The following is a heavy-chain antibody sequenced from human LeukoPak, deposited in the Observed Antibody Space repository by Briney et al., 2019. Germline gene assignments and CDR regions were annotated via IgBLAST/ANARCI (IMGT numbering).Heavy chain of an antibody. CDR3: ARGVDLAAAVNYFDY. J-gene: IGHJ4*02. CDR1: GFTVSSNY. Sequence: PGGSLRLSCAASGFTVSSNYMSWVRQAPGKGLEWVSVIYSGGSTYYADSVKGRFTISRDNSKNTLYLQMNSLRAEDTAVYYCARGVDLAAAVNYFDYWGQRTLVTVSS. V-gene: IGHV3-53*01. CDR2: IYSGGST. D-gene: IGHD6-13*01.